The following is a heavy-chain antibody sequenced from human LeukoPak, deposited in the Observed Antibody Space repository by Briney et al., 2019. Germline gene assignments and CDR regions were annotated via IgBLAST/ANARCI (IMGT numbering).Heavy chain of an antibody. Sequence: GGSLRLSCAASGFTVSSNYMRWVRQAPGKGLEWVSVIYSGGSTYYADSVKGRFTISRHNSKNTLYLQMNSLRAEDTAVYYCARDTGSSADYYYGMDVWGQGTTVTVSS. D-gene: IGHD6-19*01. CDR3: ARDTGSSADYYYGMDV. CDR2: IYSGGST. J-gene: IGHJ6*02. V-gene: IGHV3-53*04. CDR1: GFTVSSNY.